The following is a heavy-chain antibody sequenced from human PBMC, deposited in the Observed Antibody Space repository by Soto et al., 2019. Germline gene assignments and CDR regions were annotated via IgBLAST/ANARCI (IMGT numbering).Heavy chain of an antibody. V-gene: IGHV3-7*03. D-gene: IGHD6-13*01. CDR3: ARDSPAFVAAAPDY. Sequence: GGSLRLSCAASGFTFSSYWMSWVRQAPGKGLEWVANIKQDGSEKYYVDSVKGRFTISRDNTKNSLYLQMNSLRAEDTAVYYCARDSPAFVAAAPDYWGQGTLVTVSS. CDR1: GFTFSSYW. CDR2: IKQDGSEK. J-gene: IGHJ4*02.